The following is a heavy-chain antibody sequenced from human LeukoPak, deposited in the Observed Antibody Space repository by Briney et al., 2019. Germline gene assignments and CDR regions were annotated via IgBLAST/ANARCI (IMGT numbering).Heavy chain of an antibody. V-gene: IGHV3-30*03. CDR2: ISYDGSNK. D-gene: IGHD3-16*01. CDR1: GFTFSSYG. Sequence: GGSLRLSCAASGFTFSSYGMHWVRQAPGKGLEWVAVISYDGSNKYYADSVKGRFTISRDNSKNTLYLQMNSLTAEDTAVYYCARDVMGLRGGGGLDIWGQGTMVTASS. CDR3: ARDVMGLRGGGGLDI. J-gene: IGHJ3*02.